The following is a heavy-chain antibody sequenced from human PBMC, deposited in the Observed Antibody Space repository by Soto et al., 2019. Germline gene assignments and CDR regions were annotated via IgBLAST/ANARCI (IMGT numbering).Heavy chain of an antibody. J-gene: IGHJ5*02. D-gene: IGHD3-3*01. V-gene: IGHV1-18*04. Sequence: QVQLVQSGAEVKKPGASGKVSCKASGYTFTSYGISWVRQAPGQGLEWMAWISAYNGNTNYAQKLQGRVTMTTDTSTSTAYMELRSLRSDDTAVYYCARGTGSTIFGVVIIGDWFDPWGQGTLVTVSS. CDR3: ARGTGSTIFGVVIIGDWFDP. CDR1: GYTFTSYG. CDR2: ISAYNGNT.